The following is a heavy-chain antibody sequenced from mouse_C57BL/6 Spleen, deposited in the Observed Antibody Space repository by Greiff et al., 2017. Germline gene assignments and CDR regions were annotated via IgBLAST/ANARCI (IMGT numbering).Heavy chain of an antibody. CDR1: GFTFSDYG. D-gene: IGHD1-1*01. V-gene: IGHV5-17*01. CDR2: ISSGSSTI. J-gene: IGHJ4*01. Sequence: VMLVESGGGLVKPGGSLKLSCAASGFTFSDYGMHWVRQAPEKGLEWVAYISSGSSTIYYADTVKGRFTISRDNAKNTLFLQMTSLRSEDTAMYYCARFTTVGGGAMDYWGQGTSVTVSS. CDR3: ARFTTVGGGAMDY.